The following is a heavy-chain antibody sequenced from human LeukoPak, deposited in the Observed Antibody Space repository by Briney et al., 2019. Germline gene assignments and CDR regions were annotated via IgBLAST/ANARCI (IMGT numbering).Heavy chain of an antibody. CDR1: GDRFSSTSST. D-gene: IGHD6-13*01. CDR2: TYYRSKWYH. J-gene: IGHJ4*02. Sequence: SQTLSLTCVISGDRFSSTSSTWNWIRQSPSRGLEWLGRTYYRSKWYHNYAVSVESLITINPDTSKNQFSLQLTFVTPEDTAMYHCSREDPSGYSNVWGQGTLVTVSS. V-gene: IGHV6-1*01. CDR3: SREDPSGYSNV.